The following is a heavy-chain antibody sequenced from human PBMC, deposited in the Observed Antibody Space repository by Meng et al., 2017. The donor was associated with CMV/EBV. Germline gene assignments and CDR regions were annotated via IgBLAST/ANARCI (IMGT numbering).Heavy chain of an antibody. V-gene: IGHV3-11*05. Sequence: GQLVGAGGGLVKPGGSLRLSCAASGFTFSDYYMSWIRQAPGKGLEWVSYISSSSSYTNYADSVKGRFTISRDNAKNSLYLQMNSLRAEDTAVYYCARAGVAAAGTFGYWGQGTLVTVSS. CDR2: ISSSSSYT. J-gene: IGHJ4*02. D-gene: IGHD6-13*01. CDR1: GFTFSDYY. CDR3: ARAGVAAAGTFGY.